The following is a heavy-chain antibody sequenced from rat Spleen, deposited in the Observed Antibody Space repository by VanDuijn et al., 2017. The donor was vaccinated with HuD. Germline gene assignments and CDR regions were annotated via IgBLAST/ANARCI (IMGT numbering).Heavy chain of an antibody. CDR3: ARIEATGFAY. Sequence: EVQLVESGGGLAQPGRSMKLSCAASGFTFSTYGMAWVRQAPKKGLEWVAYISYDGGSTYYRESVKGRFTISRDNTRSTLYLQMDSLRSDDTATYYCARIEATGFAYWGQGTLVTVSS. J-gene: IGHJ3*01. D-gene: IGHD1-11*01. V-gene: IGHV5-25*01. CDR2: ISYDGGST. CDR1: GFTFSTYG.